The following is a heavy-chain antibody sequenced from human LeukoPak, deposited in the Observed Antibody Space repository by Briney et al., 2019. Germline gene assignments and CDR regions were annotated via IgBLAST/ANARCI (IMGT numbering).Heavy chain of an antibody. J-gene: IGHJ4*02. V-gene: IGHV4-30-4*08. CDR2: IYYSGST. D-gene: IGHD2-15*01. CDR3: ARGDCSGGSCYLFDY. CDR1: GGSISNGDYY. Sequence: SETLSLTCTVSGGSISNGDYYWTWIRQHPGKGLEWIGYIYYSGSTYYNPSLKSRVVISVDTSKNQFSLKLSSVTAADTAVYYCARGDCSGGSCYLFDYWGQGALVTVSS.